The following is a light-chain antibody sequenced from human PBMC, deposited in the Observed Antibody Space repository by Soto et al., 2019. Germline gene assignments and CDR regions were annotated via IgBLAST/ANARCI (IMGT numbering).Light chain of an antibody. V-gene: IGKV1-39*01. CDR3: QQSHSAPYT. CDR1: QSVRSY. Sequence: DIQMTQSPSSLSASVGDRVTVTCRASQSVRSYLNWYQQKPGKAPKLLIYAASRLQGGVPSRFSGSGSGTDFTLTISSLQPEDFASYYCQQSHSAPYTFSQGTKLEIK. J-gene: IGKJ2*01. CDR2: AAS.